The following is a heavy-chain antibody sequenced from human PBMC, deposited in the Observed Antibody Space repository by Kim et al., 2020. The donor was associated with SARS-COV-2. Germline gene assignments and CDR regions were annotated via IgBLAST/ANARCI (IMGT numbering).Heavy chain of an antibody. V-gene: IGHV3-73*01. Sequence: ATAYAASVKGRFTISRDDSQNTAYLQMNSLKTEDTAVYYCTRRNTSGIDYWGQGTLVTVSS. J-gene: IGHJ4*02. D-gene: IGHD3-3*01. CDR3: TRRNTSGIDY. CDR2: AT.